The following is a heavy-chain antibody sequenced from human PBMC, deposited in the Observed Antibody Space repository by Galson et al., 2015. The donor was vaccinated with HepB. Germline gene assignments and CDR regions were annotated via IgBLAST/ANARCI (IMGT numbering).Heavy chain of an antibody. V-gene: IGHV1-2*02. Sequence: SVKVSCKASGYTFTGYYMHWVRQAPGQGLEWMGWINPNSGGTNYAQKFQGRVTMTRDTSISTAYMELSRLRSDDTAVYYCARDTCSGGSCYSEVVLDYWGQGTLVTVSS. J-gene: IGHJ4*02. CDR1: GYTFTGYY. CDR2: INPNSGGT. CDR3: ARDTCSGGSCYSEVVLDY. D-gene: IGHD2-15*01.